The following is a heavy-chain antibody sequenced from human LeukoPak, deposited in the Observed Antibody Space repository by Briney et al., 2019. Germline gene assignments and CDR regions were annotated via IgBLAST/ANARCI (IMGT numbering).Heavy chain of an antibody. J-gene: IGHJ4*02. D-gene: IGHD3-10*01. CDR3: AKVAKYYYGSETYYFFEH. V-gene: IGHV3-7*01. CDR1: GFTFSSYN. CDR2: INQDGTEK. Sequence: GGSLSLSCAASGFTFSSYNMNWARQAPGKGLEWVANINQDGTEKYYVDSVKGRFTISRDNAKNSLYLQMNSLRVEDTAVYYCAKVAKYYYGSETYYFFEHWGQGTPVTASS.